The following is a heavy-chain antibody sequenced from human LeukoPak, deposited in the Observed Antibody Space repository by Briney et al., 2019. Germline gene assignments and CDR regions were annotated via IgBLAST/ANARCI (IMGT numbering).Heavy chain of an antibody. Sequence: GASVKVSCKASGYTFTSYDINWVRQATGQGLEWMGWMNPNSGNTGCAQKFQGRVTMTRNTSISTAYMELSSLRSEDTAVYYCARGGIGSGWFIFGYWGQGTLVTVSS. CDR1: GYTFTSYD. CDR2: MNPNSGNT. D-gene: IGHD6-19*01. CDR3: ARGGIGSGWFIFGY. J-gene: IGHJ4*02. V-gene: IGHV1-8*01.